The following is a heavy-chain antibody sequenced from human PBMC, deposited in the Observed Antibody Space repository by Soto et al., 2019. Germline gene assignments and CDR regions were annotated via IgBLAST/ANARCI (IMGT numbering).Heavy chain of an antibody. CDR1: GFTFRSFT. Sequence: VGSLRLSCAASGFTFRSFTMNWVRQAPGRGLEWVSTISSNSAYIYYTDALRGRFTISRDNAKNSLHLQMNSLRAEDTAVYYCTRDASRDSSARGWFDPWGPGTLVTVSS. CDR2: ISSNSAYI. J-gene: IGHJ5*02. D-gene: IGHD6-13*01. V-gene: IGHV3-21*01. CDR3: TRDASRDSSARGWFDP.